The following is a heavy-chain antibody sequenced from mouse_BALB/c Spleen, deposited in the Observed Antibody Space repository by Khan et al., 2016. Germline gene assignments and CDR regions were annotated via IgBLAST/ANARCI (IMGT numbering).Heavy chain of an antibody. J-gene: IGHJ2*01. V-gene: IGHV3-6*02. CDR2: ISYDGSN. Sequence: VQLQQSGPGLVKPSQSLSLTCSVTGYSITSGYYWNWIRQFPGNKLEWMGYISYDGSNNYNPSLKNRISITRDTSKNQFFLKLNSVTTEDTATYYCARAWYFDYWGQGTTLTVSS. CDR3: ARAWYFDY. CDR1: GYSITSGYY.